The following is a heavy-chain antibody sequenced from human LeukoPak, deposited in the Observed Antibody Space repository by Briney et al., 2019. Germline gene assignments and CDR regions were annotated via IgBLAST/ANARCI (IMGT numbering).Heavy chain of an antibody. D-gene: IGHD1-26*01. V-gene: IGHV3-11*04. Sequence: GGSLRLSCAASGFTFSDYNMRWIRQAPGKGLEWVSSISRSGSTKYYADSVKGRFTISRDNAKNSLFLQMNSLRAEDTAVYYCARGRNGVGDNRMGYYHYYYMDVWGEGTTVTISS. CDR1: GFTFSDYN. CDR3: ARGRNGVGDNRMGYYHYYYMDV. J-gene: IGHJ6*03. CDR2: ISRSGSTK.